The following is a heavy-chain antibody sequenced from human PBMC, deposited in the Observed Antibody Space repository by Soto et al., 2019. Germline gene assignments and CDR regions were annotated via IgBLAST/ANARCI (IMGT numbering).Heavy chain of an antibody. CDR1: GYTFTVYY. CDR2: INPKSGGT. Sequence: QVQLVQSGAEVKKPGASVNVSCKASGYTFTVYYMHWERQAPGQGLEWMGWINPKSGGTMYPQKFQGRVTMTWDTSISTAYMALTRLRSDDTAVYCCARDLAKGGGSAGFDYWGQGTLVTVSS. CDR3: ARDLAKGGGSAGFDY. J-gene: IGHJ4*02. V-gene: IGHV1-2*02. D-gene: IGHD1-26*01.